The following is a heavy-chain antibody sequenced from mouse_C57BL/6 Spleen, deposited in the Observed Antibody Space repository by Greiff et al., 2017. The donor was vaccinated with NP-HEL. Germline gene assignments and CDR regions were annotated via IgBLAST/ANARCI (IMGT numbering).Heavy chain of an antibody. J-gene: IGHJ2*01. V-gene: IGHV1-52*01. D-gene: IGHD1-1*01. CDR3: ATPRYYGSSYYFDY. CDR1: GYTFTSYW. Sequence: VQLQQPGAELVRPGSSVKLSCKASGYTFTSYWMHWVKQRPIQGLEWIGNIDPSDSETHYNQKFKDKATLTVDKSSSTAYMQLSSLTSEDSAVYYCATPRYYGSSYYFDYWGQGTTLTVSS. CDR2: IDPSDSET.